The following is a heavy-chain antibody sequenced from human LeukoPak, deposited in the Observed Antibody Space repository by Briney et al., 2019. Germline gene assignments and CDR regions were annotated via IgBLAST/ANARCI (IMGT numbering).Heavy chain of an antibody. D-gene: IGHD3-22*01. CDR2: IYTSGST. V-gene: IGHV4-4*07. J-gene: IGHJ6*03. CDR3: ARDEFYYDTSGYYPNYYYYMDV. CDR1: GRSFSGYY. Sequence: PSETLSLTCAVYGRSFSGYYWSWIRQPAGKGLEWIGRIYTSGSTNYNPSLKSRVTISVDTSKNQFSLKLSSVTAADTAVYYCARDEFYYDTSGYYPNYYYYMDVWGKGTTVTVSS.